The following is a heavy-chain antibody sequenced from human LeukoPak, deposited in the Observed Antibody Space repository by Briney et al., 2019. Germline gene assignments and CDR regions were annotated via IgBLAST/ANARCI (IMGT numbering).Heavy chain of an antibody. D-gene: IGHD3-10*01. CDR1: GGSFSGYY. V-gene: IGHV4-34*01. CDR2: INHSGST. J-gene: IGHJ5*02. CDR3: AREVTMVRGVIFGSWFDP. Sequence: SETLSLTCAVYGGSFSGYYWSWIRQPPGKGLEWIGEINHSGSTNYNPSLKSRVTISVDTSKSRFSLKLSSVTAADTAVYYCAREVTMVRGVIFGSWFDPWGQGTLVTVSS.